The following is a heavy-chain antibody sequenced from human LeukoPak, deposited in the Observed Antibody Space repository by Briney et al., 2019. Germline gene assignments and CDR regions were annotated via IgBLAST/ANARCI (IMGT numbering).Heavy chain of an antibody. CDR3: ARTEESGYSYRYFGYYYYMDV. CDR1: GGSISSYY. J-gene: IGHJ6*03. V-gene: IGHV4-59*01. D-gene: IGHD5-18*01. Sequence: SETLSLTYTVSGGSISSYYWSWIRQPPGKGLEWIGYIYYSGSTHYNPSLKSRVTISVDTSKNQFSLKLSSVTAADTAVYYCARTEESGYSYRYFGYYYYMDVWGKGTTVTVS. CDR2: IYYSGST.